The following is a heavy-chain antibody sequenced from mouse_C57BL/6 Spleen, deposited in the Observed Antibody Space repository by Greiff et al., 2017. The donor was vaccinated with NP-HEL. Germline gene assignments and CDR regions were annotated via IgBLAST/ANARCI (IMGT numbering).Heavy chain of an antibody. V-gene: IGHV1-82*01. D-gene: IGHD4-1*01. Sequence: QVQLQQSGPELVKPGASVKISCKASGYAFSSSWMNWVKQRPGKGLEWIGRIYPGDGDTNYNGKFKGKATLTADKSSSTAYMQLSSLTSEDSAVYFCELGLYFDYGGQGTTLTVSS. CDR3: ELGLYFDY. CDR2: IYPGDGDT. J-gene: IGHJ2*01. CDR1: GYAFSSSW.